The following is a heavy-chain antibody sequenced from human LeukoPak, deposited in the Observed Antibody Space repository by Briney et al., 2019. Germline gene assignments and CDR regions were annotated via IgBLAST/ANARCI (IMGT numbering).Heavy chain of an antibody. CDR2: ISSSSSYI. D-gene: IGHD3-10*01. CDR1: GFTFSSYS. Sequence: GGSLRLSCAASGFTFSSYSMNWVRQAPGKGLEWVSSISSSSSYIYYADSVKGRFTISRDNAKNSLYLQINSLRAEDTAVYYXARTYYYGSGSYLRALDXXGQGTLVTV. J-gene: IGHJ4*02. V-gene: IGHV3-21*01. CDR3: ARTYYYGSGSYLRALDX.